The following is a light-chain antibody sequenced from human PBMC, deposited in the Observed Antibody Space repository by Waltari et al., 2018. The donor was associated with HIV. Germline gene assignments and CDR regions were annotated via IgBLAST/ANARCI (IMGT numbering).Light chain of an antibody. J-gene: IGLJ3*02. V-gene: IGLV1-40*01. CDR2: GNT. CDR3: QSYDTTLSGWV. CDR1: SSNLGAGYH. Sequence: QSVLTQPPSVSGAPGQRVALSCPRTSSNLGAGYHVHWYQHLPGTAPKLLIYGNTVRPSGVPDRFSGSKSGTSASLAITGLQADDEADYYCQSYDTTLSGWVFGGGTKLTVL.